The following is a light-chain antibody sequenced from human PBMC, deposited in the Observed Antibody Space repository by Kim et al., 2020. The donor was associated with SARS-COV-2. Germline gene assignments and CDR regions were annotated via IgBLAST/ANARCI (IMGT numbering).Light chain of an antibody. Sequence: EIVLTQSPVTVSLSPGDRASLSCRASHSVSSSYLAWYQQKPGKAPRLLIYGASSRATGIPDRFSGSGSRTDFTLTISRLEPEDDAVYYCQQYGSSPLTFGGGTKVDIK. CDR3: QQYGSSPLT. CDR1: HSVSSSY. CDR2: GAS. V-gene: IGKV3-20*01. J-gene: IGKJ4*01.